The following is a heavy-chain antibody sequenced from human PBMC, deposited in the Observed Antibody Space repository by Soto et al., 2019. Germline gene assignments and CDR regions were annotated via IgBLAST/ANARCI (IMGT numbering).Heavy chain of an antibody. D-gene: IGHD6-13*01. Sequence: PSQTQSRTYAISGDRVSSNSAAWNWIRKSPSRGLEWLGRTYYRSKWYNDYAVSVKSRITINPDTSKNQFSLQLNSVTPEDTAVYYCARFSAAGMDAFDMWGQGTMVTASS. CDR1: GDRVSSNSAA. CDR3: ARFSAAGMDAFDM. CDR2: TYYRSKWYN. J-gene: IGHJ3*02. V-gene: IGHV6-1*01.